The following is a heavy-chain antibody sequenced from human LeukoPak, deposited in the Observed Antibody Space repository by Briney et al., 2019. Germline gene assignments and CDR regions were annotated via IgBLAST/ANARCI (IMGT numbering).Heavy chain of an antibody. CDR2: IYYSGST. D-gene: IGHD3-10*01. Sequence: SDTLSLTCTVSGGSISSYYWSWIRQPPGKGLEWIGYIYYSGSTNYNPSLKSRVTISVDTSKNQFSLKLSSVTAADTAVYYCARDRPSGITMVRGVRYGMDVWGQGTTVTVSS. CDR3: ARDRPSGITMVRGVRYGMDV. CDR1: GGSISSYY. J-gene: IGHJ6*02. V-gene: IGHV4-59*01.